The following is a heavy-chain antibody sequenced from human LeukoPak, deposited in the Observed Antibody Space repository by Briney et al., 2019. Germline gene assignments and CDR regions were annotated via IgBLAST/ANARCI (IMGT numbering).Heavy chain of an antibody. Sequence: GALRLSCAASGFTFSNYAMHWVGQAPGKGLEWVAVISYDGSSEYYADSVKGRLTISRDNSKMMYLQMNSLRTDDTAVYYCAREGYYYDSSGYSYYFDSWGQGTLVTVTS. J-gene: IGHJ4*02. D-gene: IGHD3-22*01. CDR3: AREGYYYDSSGYSYYFDS. CDR1: GFTFSNYA. CDR2: ISYDGSSE. V-gene: IGHV3-30*03.